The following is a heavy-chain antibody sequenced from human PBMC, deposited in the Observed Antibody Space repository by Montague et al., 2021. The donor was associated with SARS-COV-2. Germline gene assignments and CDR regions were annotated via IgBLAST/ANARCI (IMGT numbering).Heavy chain of an antibody. CDR1: GDSMSSNNW. J-gene: IGHJ4*02. V-gene: IGHV4-4*02. D-gene: IGHD2-2*01. Sequence: SETLSLTCAVSGDSMSSNNWWTWVRQSPWKGLEWIGEIHHNVGTXXNPXXXSRVSISVDKSRNQFSLNLNSVTAADTAFYYCATVFGGCSATSCYLYNWGRGTLVTVSS. CDR2: IHHNVGT. CDR3: ATVFGGCSATSCYLYN.